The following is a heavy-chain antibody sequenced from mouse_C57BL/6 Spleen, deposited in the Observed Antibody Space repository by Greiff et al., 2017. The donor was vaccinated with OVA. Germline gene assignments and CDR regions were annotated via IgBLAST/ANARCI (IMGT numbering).Heavy chain of an antibody. Sequence: EVKLMESGPGLVKPSQSLSLTCSVTGYSITSGYYWNWIRQFPGNKLEWMGYISYDGSNNYNPSLKNRISITRDTSKNQFFLKLNSVTTEDTATYYCARERDYGSSPYYAMDYWGQGTSVTVSS. CDR2: ISYDGSN. CDR3: ARERDYGSSPYYAMDY. V-gene: IGHV3-6*01. J-gene: IGHJ4*01. D-gene: IGHD1-1*01. CDR1: GYSITSGYY.